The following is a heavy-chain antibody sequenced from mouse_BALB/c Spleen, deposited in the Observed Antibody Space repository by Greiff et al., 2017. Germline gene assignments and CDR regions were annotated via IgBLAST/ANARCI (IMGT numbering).Heavy chain of an antibody. CDR1: GFTFSSFG. CDR3: AREGILTGGFAY. J-gene: IGHJ3*01. CDR2: ISSGSSTI. D-gene: IGHD4-1*01. V-gene: IGHV5-17*02. Sequence: EVKLMESGGGLVQPGGSRKLSCAASGFTFSSFGMHWVRQAPEKGLEWVAYISSGSSTIYYADTVKGRFTISRDNPKNTLFLQMTSLRSEDTAMYYCAREGILTGGFAYWGQGTLVTVSA.